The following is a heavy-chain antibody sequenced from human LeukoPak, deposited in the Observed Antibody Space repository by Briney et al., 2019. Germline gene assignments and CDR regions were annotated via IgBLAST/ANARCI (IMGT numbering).Heavy chain of an antibody. CDR1: GGTFSSYA. J-gene: IGHJ6*03. CDR3: ASRPIVATIKSFYYYYYMDV. D-gene: IGHD5-12*01. CDR2: IIPIFGTA. V-gene: IGHV1-69*13. Sequence: ASVKVSCKASGGTFSSYAISWVRQAPGQGLEWMGGIIPIFGTANYAQKFQGRVTITADESTSTAYMELSSLRSEDTAVYYCASRPIVATIKSFYYYYYMDVWGKGTTVTISS.